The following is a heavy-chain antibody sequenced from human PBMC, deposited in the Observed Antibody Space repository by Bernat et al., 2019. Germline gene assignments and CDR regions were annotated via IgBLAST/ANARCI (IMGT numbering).Heavy chain of an antibody. CDR1: GYTLTELS. CDR2: FDPEDGET. CDR3: AVGAPREITIFGVVHRRVDAFDI. Sequence: QVQLVQSGAEVKKPGASVKVSCKVSGYTLTELSMHWVRQAPGNGLEWMGGFDPEDGETIYAQKFQGRVTMTEDPSTDTAYMELSSLRSEDTAVYYCAVGAPREITIFGVVHRRVDAFDIWGQGTMVTVSS. V-gene: IGHV1-24*01. J-gene: IGHJ3*02. D-gene: IGHD3-3*01.